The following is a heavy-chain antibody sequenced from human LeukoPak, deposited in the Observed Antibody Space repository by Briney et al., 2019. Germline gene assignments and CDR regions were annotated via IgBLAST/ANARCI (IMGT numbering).Heavy chain of an antibody. CDR2: INHSGST. CDR3: VRAYDY. CDR1: GGSFSGYY. J-gene: IGHJ4*02. Sequence: SETLSLTCAVYGGSFSGYYWSWIRQPPGKGLEWIGEINHSGSTNYNPSLKSRVTISVDTSKNQFSLNLISVTAADTAVYYCVRAYDYWGQGTLVTVSS. V-gene: IGHV4-34*01.